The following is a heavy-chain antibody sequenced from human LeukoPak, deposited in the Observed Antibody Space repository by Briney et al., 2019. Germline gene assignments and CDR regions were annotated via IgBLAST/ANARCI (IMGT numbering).Heavy chain of an antibody. CDR2: IYYSGST. CDR3: ARRCSSTSCYGAFDI. Sequence: SETLSLTCTVSGGSISSYYWSWIRQPPGKGLEWIGYIYYSGSTNYNPSLKSRVTISLDTSKTQFSLKLSSVTAADTAVYFCARRCSSTSCYGAFDIWGQGTMVTVSS. V-gene: IGHV4-59*08. D-gene: IGHD2-2*01. J-gene: IGHJ3*02. CDR1: GGSISSYY.